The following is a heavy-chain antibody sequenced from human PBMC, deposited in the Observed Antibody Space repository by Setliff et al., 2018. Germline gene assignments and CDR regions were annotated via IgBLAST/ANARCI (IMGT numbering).Heavy chain of an antibody. J-gene: IGHJ5*02. CDR3: ARSKSSSGWLNRFDP. Sequence: PSETLSLTCTVSGGSISSSSYYWGWIRQPPGKGLEWVGSIYYSGSTYYNPSLKSRVTISVDTSKNQFSLKLSSVTAADTAVYYCARSKSSSGWLNRFDPWGQGTLVTVSS. CDR1: GGSISSSSYY. V-gene: IGHV4-39*07. CDR2: IYYSGST. D-gene: IGHD6-19*01.